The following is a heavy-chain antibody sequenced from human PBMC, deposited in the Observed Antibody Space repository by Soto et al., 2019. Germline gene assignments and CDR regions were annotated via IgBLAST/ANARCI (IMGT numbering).Heavy chain of an antibody. D-gene: IGHD3-10*01. Sequence: PSETLSLTCAVFGGSISSGGYSWSWIRQPPGKGLEWIGYIYHSGSTYYNPSLKSRVTISVDRSKNQFSLKLSSVTAADTAVYYCAGSDYGSGFDPWGQGTLVTVSS. V-gene: IGHV4-30-2*01. CDR2: IYHSGST. CDR1: GGSISSGGYS. J-gene: IGHJ5*02. CDR3: AGSDYGSGFDP.